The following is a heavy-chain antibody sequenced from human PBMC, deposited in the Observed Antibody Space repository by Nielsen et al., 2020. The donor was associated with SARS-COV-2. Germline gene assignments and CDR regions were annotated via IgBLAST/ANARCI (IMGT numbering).Heavy chain of an antibody. CDR2: ITMSGAYM. J-gene: IGHJ4*02. CDR1: GFRFTSYS. CDR3: ARVLGGLYGYFKN. V-gene: IGHV3-21*06. D-gene: IGHD2/OR15-2a*01. Sequence: GGSLRLSCAASGFRFTSYSMNWVRQAPGKGLEWVASITMSGAYMYYADSVRGRFTVSRDNAENSLYLQMNSLRAEDTAVYYCARVLGGLYGYFKNWGQGTLVTVSS.